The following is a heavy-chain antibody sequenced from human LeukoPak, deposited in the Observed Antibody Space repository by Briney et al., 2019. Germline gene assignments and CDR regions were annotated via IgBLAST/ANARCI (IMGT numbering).Heavy chain of an antibody. CDR1: GYSFTSYW. V-gene: IGHV5-51*01. CDR3: ARHPHSPYYYDSSGYEGPDY. CDR2: IYPGDSDT. J-gene: IGHJ4*02. Sequence: TGESLKISCKGSGYSFTSYWIGWVRQMPGKGLEWMGIIYPGDSDTRYSPSFQGQVTISADKSISTAYLQWSSLKASDTAMYYCARHPHSPYYYDSSGYEGPDYWGQGTLVTVSS. D-gene: IGHD3-22*01.